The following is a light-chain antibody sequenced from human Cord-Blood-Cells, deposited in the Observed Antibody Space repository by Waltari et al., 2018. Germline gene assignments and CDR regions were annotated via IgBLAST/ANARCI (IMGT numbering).Light chain of an antibody. J-gene: IGLJ1*01. CDR2: GNR. CDR3: QSYDSSLSGYV. Sequence: QSVLTPPPSVSASPGHTVPISCTGSRSTIGARSAVHWYQALPGTAPKLLIHGNRNRPSGVPDRFSGSKSGSSASLAITGLQAEDEADYYCQSYDSSLSGYVFGTGTKVTVL. V-gene: IGLV1-40*01. CDR1: RSTIGARSA.